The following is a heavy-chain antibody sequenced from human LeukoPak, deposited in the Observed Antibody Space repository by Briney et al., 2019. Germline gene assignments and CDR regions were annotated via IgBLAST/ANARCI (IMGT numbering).Heavy chain of an antibody. V-gene: IGHV3-23*01. CDR3: VTGRRASGGYHYSFDY. CDR2: MTMRTVSGGEI. D-gene: IGHD3-22*01. CDR1: EVTLSSPV. J-gene: IGHJ4*02. Sequence: GGSLRLFCAVSEVTLSSPVMAWVRQAPGKGLEGVSGMTMRTVSGGEIHYADSVKGRFTISRDESKDTLFLQMNSLRAEDTAIYYCVTGRRASGGYHYSFDYWGQGTLVAVSS.